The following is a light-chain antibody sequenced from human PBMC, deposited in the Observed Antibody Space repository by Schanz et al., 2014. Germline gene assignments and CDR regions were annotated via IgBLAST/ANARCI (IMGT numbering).Light chain of an antibody. J-gene: IGKJ1*01. CDR1: QSVSSY. CDR3: QQSYSSPQT. CDR2: DAS. V-gene: IGKV3-11*01. Sequence: EIVLTQSPGTLSLSPGERATLSCRASQSVSSYLAWYQQKPGQAPRLLIYDASNRATGIPARFSGSGSGTDFTLTISRLEPEDFATYYCQQSYSSPQTFGQGTKVEI.